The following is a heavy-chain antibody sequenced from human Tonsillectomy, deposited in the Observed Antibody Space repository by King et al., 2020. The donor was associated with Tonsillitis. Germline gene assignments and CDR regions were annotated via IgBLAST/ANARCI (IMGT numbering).Heavy chain of an antibody. CDR1: GYTFTSYY. J-gene: IGHJ6*03. CDR3: AKSHTTVTTPFYNYYYMDV. Sequence: VQLVESGAEVKKPGASVKVSCKASGYTFTSYYMHWVRQAPGLGLEWMGLINPSAGSTSYAQKFQGRVTMTRDTSTSTVYMELSSLRSEDTAVYYCAKSHTTVTTPFYNYYYMDVWGQGTTVTVSS. V-gene: IGHV1-46*01. CDR2: INPSAGST. D-gene: IGHD4-11*01.